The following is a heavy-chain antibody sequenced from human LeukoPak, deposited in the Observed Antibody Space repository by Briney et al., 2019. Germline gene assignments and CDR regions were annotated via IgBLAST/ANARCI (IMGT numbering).Heavy chain of an antibody. CDR1: GYSFTNYW. V-gene: IGHV5-51*01. D-gene: IGHD5-12*01. CDR3: ARRQYSGYDFDF. CDR2: IYPRDSDT. J-gene: IGHJ4*02. Sequence: GESLRISCKGSGYSFTNYWISWVRQMPGKGLEWMGIIYPRDSDTRYSPSFQGQVTVSADKFISTAYLQWNTLEASDTAMYYCARRQYSGYDFDFWGQGTLVTVSS.